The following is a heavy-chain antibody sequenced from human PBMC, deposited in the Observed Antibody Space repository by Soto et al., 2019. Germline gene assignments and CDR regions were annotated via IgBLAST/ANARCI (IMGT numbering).Heavy chain of an antibody. V-gene: IGHV1-2*02. D-gene: IGHD3-22*01. CDR3: ASRGYYSKVDY. Sequence: GASVKVSCKASGYTFTSYAMHWVRQAPGQRLEWMGWINPNSGSTNYAQKFQGRVTMTRDTSISTAYMELSRLRSDDTAVYYCASRGYYSKVDYWGQGTLVTVSS. CDR2: INPNSGST. CDR1: GYTFTSYA. J-gene: IGHJ4*02.